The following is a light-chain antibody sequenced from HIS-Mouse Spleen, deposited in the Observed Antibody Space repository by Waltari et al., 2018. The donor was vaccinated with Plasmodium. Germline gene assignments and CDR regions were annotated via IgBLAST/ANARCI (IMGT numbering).Light chain of an antibody. CDR1: RLRSYS. V-gene: IGLV3-19*01. Sequence: SSELTQDPAVSVALGQTVRLTCQGARLRSYSASWYQQKPGQAHVLVIYGKNNRPSGIPDRFSGSRSGNTASLTITGAQAEDEADYYCNSRDSSGNHLGVVFGGGTKLTVL. CDR3: NSRDSSGNHLGVV. CDR2: GKN. J-gene: IGLJ2*01.